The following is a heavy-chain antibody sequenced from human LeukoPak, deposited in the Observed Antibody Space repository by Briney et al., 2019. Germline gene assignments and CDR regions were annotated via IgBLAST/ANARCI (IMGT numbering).Heavy chain of an antibody. CDR1: GGSISSYY. J-gene: IGHJ3*02. CDR2: IYYSGNT. Sequence: PSETLSLTCTVSGGSISSYYWSWIRQPPGKGLEWIGYIYYSGNTNYNPSLESRVTISVDTSKNQFSLKLSSVTAADTAVYYCARPGVGSGRYGAFDIWGQGTMVIVSS. V-gene: IGHV4-59*08. CDR3: ARPGVGSGRYGAFDI. D-gene: IGHD5-18*01.